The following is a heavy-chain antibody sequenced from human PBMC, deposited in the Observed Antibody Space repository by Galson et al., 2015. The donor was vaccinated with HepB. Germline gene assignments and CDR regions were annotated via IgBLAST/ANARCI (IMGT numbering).Heavy chain of an antibody. J-gene: IGHJ4*02. V-gene: IGHV3-23*01. Sequence: SLRLSCAASGFTFSSYAMSWVRQAPGKGLEWVSAISGSGGSTYYADSVKGRFTISRDNSKNTLYLQMNSLRAEDTAVYYCAKADGYCSSTSCYIRSWGQGTLVTVSS. D-gene: IGHD2-2*02. CDR1: GFTFSSYA. CDR3: AKADGYCSSTSCYIRS. CDR2: ISGSGGST.